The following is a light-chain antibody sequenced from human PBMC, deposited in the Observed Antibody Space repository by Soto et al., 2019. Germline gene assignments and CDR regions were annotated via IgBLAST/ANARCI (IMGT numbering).Light chain of an antibody. Sequence: DIQMTQSPSSLSASVGDRVTITCRASQGISNYLAWYQQKPGKVPKLLIYAASTLQSGVPSRFSGSGSGTDFTLTISILQPEDVATYCCQKYNSALLTFGQGTRLEIK. J-gene: IGKJ5*01. V-gene: IGKV1-27*01. CDR1: QGISNY. CDR2: AAS. CDR3: QKYNSALLT.